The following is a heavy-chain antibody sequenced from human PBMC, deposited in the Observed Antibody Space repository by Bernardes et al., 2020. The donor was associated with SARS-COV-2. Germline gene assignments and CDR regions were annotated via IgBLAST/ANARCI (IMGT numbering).Heavy chain of an antibody. Sequence: SLRLSCAASGFTFEDYTMHWVRQVPGKGLEWVSAISGSGGSTYYADSVKGRFTISRDNSKNTLYLQMNSLRAEDTAVYYCAKRPRSIAVAATYYYYGMDVWGQGTTVTVSS. V-gene: IGHV3-23*01. D-gene: IGHD6-19*01. J-gene: IGHJ6*02. CDR3: AKRPRSIAVAATYYYYGMDV. CDR2: ISGSGGST. CDR1: GFTFEDYT.